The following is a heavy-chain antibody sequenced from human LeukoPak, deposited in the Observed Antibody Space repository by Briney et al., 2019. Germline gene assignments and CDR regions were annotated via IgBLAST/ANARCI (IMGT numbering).Heavy chain of an antibody. CDR3: ARSPGYSGGGRGTFDY. V-gene: IGHV4-4*02. J-gene: IGHJ4*02. CDR1: GGSISSTNW. Sequence: SETLSLTRAVSGGSISSTNWGNWVRQPPGKGLKWIGEIHHSGSTNYNPSLKSRVTISVDKSKNQFSLKLSSVTAANTAVYYCARSPGYSGGGRGTFDYWGQGTLDRVSS. D-gene: IGHD6-19*01. CDR2: IHHSGST.